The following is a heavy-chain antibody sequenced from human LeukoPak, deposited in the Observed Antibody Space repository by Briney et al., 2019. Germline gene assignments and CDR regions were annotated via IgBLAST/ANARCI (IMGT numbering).Heavy chain of an antibody. CDR1: GFTFSSYG. Sequence: PGGSLRLSCAASGFTFSSYGMHWVRQAPGKGLEWVAVISYGGSNKYYADSVKGRFTISRDNSKNTLYLQMNSLRAEDTAVYYCAKDLPDYSMTTVSLIDYGMDVWGQGTTVTVSS. D-gene: IGHD4-17*01. CDR2: ISYGGSNK. V-gene: IGHV3-30*18. J-gene: IGHJ6*02. CDR3: AKDLPDYSMTTVSLIDYGMDV.